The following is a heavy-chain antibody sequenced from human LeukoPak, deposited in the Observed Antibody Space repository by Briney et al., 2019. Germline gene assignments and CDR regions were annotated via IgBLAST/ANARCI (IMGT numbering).Heavy chain of an antibody. J-gene: IGHJ4*02. Sequence: GGSLRLSCAASGFTFTTCAMSWVRQAPGKGLEWVSTLSGSTGATYYADSVKGRFTISSDNSRSTLYLQMHSLRAEDTAVYYCASRDPCSGATCYGLRYWGQGTLVTVSS. D-gene: IGHD2-15*01. CDR2: LSGSTGAT. CDR3: ASRDPCSGATCYGLRY. V-gene: IGHV3-23*01. CDR1: GFTFTTCA.